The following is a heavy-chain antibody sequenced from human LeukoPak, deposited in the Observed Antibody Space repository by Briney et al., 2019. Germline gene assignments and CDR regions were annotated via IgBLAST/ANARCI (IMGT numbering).Heavy chain of an antibody. Sequence: PSETLSLTCTVSGGSISGRTYYWGWIRQPPGKGLEWNGSVYYSGSTYYNPSLKSRVTISVDTSKNQFSLRLSSVTAADTAVYYCARRNDVFDIWGQGTMVTVSS. V-gene: IGHV4-39*01. CDR1: GGSISGRTYY. CDR2: VYYSGST. CDR3: ARRNDVFDI. J-gene: IGHJ3*02.